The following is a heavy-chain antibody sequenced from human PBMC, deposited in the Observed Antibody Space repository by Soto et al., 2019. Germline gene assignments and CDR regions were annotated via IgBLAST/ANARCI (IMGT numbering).Heavy chain of an antibody. CDR2: ISYSGST. CDR1: GDSSRGGDYF. D-gene: IGHD2-2*01. J-gene: IGHJ5*02. CDR3: ARGVIVVQPTAMSWLDP. V-gene: IGHV4-30-4*01. Sequence: SETLSLTCAVSGDSSRGGDYFWSWIRQPPGKGLEWLGYISYSGSTYYNPSLKSRVTISRDTSRNQFSLRLHSVTAADTAVYYCARGVIVVQPTAMSWLDPWCPGTLVTVSS.